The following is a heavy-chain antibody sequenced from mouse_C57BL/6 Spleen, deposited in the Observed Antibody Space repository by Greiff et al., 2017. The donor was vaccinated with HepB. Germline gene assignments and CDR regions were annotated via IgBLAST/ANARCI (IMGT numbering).Heavy chain of an antibody. Sequence: VQLQQPGAELVKPGASVKLSCKASGYTFTSYWMQWVKQRPGQGLEWIGEIDPSDSYTNYNQKFKGKATLTVDTSSSTAYMQLSSLTSEDSAVYYCARFDYDGGDYWGQGTTLTVSS. CDR2: IDPSDSYT. J-gene: IGHJ2*01. CDR1: GYTFTSYW. CDR3: ARFDYDGGDY. V-gene: IGHV1-50*01. D-gene: IGHD2-4*01.